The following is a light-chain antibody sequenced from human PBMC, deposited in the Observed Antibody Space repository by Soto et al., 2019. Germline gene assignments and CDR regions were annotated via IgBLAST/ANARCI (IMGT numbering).Light chain of an antibody. J-gene: IGLJ3*02. CDR2: VNSDGSH. Sequence: QSVLTQSPSASPSLGASVKLTCTLSSGHNSYAIAWHQQQPEKGPRYLMKVNSDGSHSKGDGIPDRFSGSSSGAERYLTISSLQSEDEADYYCQTWSTDIRVFGGGTKLTVL. CDR1: SGHNSYA. V-gene: IGLV4-69*01. CDR3: QTWSTDIRV.